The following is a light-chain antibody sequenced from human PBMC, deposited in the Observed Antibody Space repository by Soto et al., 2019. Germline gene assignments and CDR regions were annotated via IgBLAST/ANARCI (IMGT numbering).Light chain of an antibody. CDR3: QQYNDWPPKRT. CDR1: QSITTN. J-gene: IGKJ1*01. Sequence: EVAMTQSPVTLSVSPGERATLSCRASQSITTNLAWYQQKPGQAPRLLIYGASTRATGVPARFSGSGSGTQFTLTISSLQSEDFALYYCQQYNDWPPKRTFGQGTRVDFK. V-gene: IGKV3-15*01. CDR2: GAS.